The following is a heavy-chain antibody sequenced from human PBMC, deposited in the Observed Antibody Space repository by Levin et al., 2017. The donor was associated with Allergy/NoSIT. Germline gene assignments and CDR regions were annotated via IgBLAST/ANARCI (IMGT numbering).Heavy chain of an antibody. V-gene: IGHV3-23*01. CDR2: ISGSGDTT. D-gene: IGHD6-13*01. CDR3: AKSSSWYFAWYDY. Sequence: GESLKISCAASGFTFSTYAMSWVRQAPGKGLEWVSGISGSGDTTYYADSVKGRFTISRDNSKNTLYLQMNSLRAEDTAVYFCAKSSSWYFAWYDYWGQGTLVTVSS. CDR1: GFTFSTYA. J-gene: IGHJ4*02.